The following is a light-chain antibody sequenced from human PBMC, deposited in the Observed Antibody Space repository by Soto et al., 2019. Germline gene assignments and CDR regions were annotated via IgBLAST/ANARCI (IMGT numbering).Light chain of an antibody. CDR2: WAS. Sequence: DIVLTQSPDSLALSLGGRATISCRSSQSVLYDSTDKNYLAWYQQKPGQPPKLLIYWASTRESGVPDRFSGSGSGTNFPLTISSLQAEDVAVYYCQQCFLSPRTFGQGTKVEIK. V-gene: IGKV4-1*01. J-gene: IGKJ1*01. CDR1: QSVLYDSTDKNY. CDR3: QQCFLSPRT.